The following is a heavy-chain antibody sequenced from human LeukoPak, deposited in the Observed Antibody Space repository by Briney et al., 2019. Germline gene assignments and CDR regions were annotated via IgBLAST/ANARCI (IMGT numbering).Heavy chain of an antibody. CDR1: GGSISGYY. Sequence: SETLSLTCTVSGGSISGYYWSWIRKPPGKGLEWIGSLYHSGSPYSNPSLQSRVTISVDTSKNQFSLKLSSMIAADTAVYYCTRDSGYKFDFWGQGTLVMVSS. J-gene: IGHJ4*02. CDR3: TRDSGYKFDF. CDR2: LYHSGSP. V-gene: IGHV4-38-2*02. D-gene: IGHD5-12*01.